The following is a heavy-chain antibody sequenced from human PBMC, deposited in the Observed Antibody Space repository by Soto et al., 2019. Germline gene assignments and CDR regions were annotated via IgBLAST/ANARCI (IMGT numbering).Heavy chain of an antibody. CDR1: GFTFSSYA. CDR2: ISFDGSNK. D-gene: IGHD3-9*01. CDR3: ARDRDVLTGYYRTDAFDI. Sequence: QVQLVESGGGVVQPGRSLRLSCAASGFTFSSYAMQWVRQAPGKGLEWVAVISFDGSNKYQADSVKGRFTISRDNSKNTLYLQMNSLRAEDTAVYYCARDRDVLTGYYRTDAFDIWGQGTMVTVSS. V-gene: IGHV3-30*04. J-gene: IGHJ3*02.